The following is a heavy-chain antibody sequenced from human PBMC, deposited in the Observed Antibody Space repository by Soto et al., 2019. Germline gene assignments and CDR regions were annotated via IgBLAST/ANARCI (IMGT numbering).Heavy chain of an antibody. J-gene: IGHJ6*02. CDR2: ISYDGSDR. Sequence: GGSLRLSCAASAFTFSSYGMHWVRQPPGKGLEWVAVISYDGSDRYYAASVKGQFTISRDNSKNTLYLHMNSLRAEDTAVYYCAKDMPGSGWYAMDVWGQGTTVTVSS. CDR3: AKDMPGSGWYAMDV. CDR1: AFTFSSYG. V-gene: IGHV3-30*18. D-gene: IGHD6-19*01.